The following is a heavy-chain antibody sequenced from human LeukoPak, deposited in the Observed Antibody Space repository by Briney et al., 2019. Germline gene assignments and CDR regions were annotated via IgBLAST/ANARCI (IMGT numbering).Heavy chain of an antibody. CDR3: ARGTVDIVAPGAYYFDY. J-gene: IGHJ4*02. CDR1: GYTFTSYA. Sequence: ASVKVSCKASGYTFTSYAMHWVRQAPRQRLEWMGWINAGNGNTKYSQKFQGRVTITRDTSASTAYMELSSLRSEDTAVYYCARGTVDIVAPGAYYFDYWGQGTLVTVSS. V-gene: IGHV1-3*01. CDR2: INAGNGNT. D-gene: IGHD5-12*01.